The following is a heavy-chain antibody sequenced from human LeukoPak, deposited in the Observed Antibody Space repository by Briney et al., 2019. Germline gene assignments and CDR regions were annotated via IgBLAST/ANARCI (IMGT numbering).Heavy chain of an antibody. CDR3: ARDRTKEKYYYDSSGYYDY. CDR2: ISYDGSNK. D-gene: IGHD3-22*01. V-gene: IGHV3-30-3*01. CDR1: GFTFSSYA. J-gene: IGHJ4*02. Sequence: GGSLRLSCAASGFTFSSYAMHWVRQAPGKGLEWVAVISYDGSNKYYADSVKGRFTISRDNSKNTLYLQMNGLRAEDTAVYYCARDRTKEKYYYDSSGYYDYWGQGTLVTVSS.